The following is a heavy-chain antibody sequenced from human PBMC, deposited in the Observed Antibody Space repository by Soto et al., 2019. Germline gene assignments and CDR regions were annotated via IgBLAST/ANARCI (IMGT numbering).Heavy chain of an antibody. CDR1: GGSFSGYQ. V-gene: IGHV4-34*01. CDR2: INDTGNI. J-gene: IGHJ6*03. D-gene: IGHD3-10*01. CDR3: ARGLILWFGELSRRGGYYYYMDV. Sequence: QVQLQQWGAGLLKPSETLSLTCAVYGGSFSGYQWTWIRQTPGKGLGWIGEINDTGNINYNPSLKSRVTIFIDTPKKQISLKLSAVTAADTAVYYCARGLILWFGELSRRGGYYYYMDVWGKGTTVTVSS.